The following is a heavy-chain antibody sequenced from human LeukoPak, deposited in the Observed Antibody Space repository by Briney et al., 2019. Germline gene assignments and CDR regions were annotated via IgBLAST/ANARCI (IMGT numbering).Heavy chain of an antibody. J-gene: IGHJ4*02. CDR3: AKALVPTAIQGYYFDY. D-gene: IGHD2-2*02. V-gene: IGHV3-30*02. Sequence: QPGGSLRLSCVASGFIFSNYGMHWVRQAPGKGLEWVAFIRYDGNTESYTDSVKGRFTISRDSSKNTLYLQMNSLKTEDTAVYYRAKALVPTAIQGYYFDYWGQGTLVTVSS. CDR2: IRYDGNTE. CDR1: GFIFSNYG.